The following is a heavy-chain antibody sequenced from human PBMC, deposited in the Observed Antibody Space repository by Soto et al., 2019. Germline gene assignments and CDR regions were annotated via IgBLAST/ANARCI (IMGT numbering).Heavy chain of an antibody. Sequence: EVQLLESGGGLVQPGGSPRLSCAASGFTFSSYAMSWVRQAPGKGLEWVSAISGSGGSTYYADSVKGRFTISRDNSKNTLYLQMNSLRAEDTAVYYCAKDLGYYDFWSGYYDFDYWGQGTLVTVSS. J-gene: IGHJ4*02. CDR1: GFTFSSYA. CDR2: ISGSGGST. V-gene: IGHV3-23*01. CDR3: AKDLGYYDFWSGYYDFDY. D-gene: IGHD3-3*01.